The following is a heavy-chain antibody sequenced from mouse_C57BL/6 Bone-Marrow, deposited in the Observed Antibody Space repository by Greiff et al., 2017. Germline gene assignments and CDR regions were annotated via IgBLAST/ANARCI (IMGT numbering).Heavy chain of an antibody. J-gene: IGHJ4*01. V-gene: IGHV5-12*01. CDR1: GFTFSDYY. CDR2: ISNGGGST. CDR3: ARHGLAMDY. Sequence: DVHLVESGGGLVQPGGSLKLSCAASGFTFSDYYMYWVRQTPEKRLEWVAYISNGGGSTYYPATVKGRFTISRDKAKNTLYLQMSRLKSEDTAMYYCARHGLAMDYWGQGTSVTVSS.